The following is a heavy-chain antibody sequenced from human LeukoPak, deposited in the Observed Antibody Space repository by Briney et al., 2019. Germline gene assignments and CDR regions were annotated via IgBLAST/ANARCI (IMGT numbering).Heavy chain of an antibody. CDR3: AKYTSGTSYRGLDQ. J-gene: IGHJ4*02. CDR2: ISYDGSNK. Sequence: PGGSLRLSSAASGFTFSSYDMHWVRQAPGKGLEWVADISYDGSNKYYADSVKGRFTISRDDSKNTVYLQMNSLRAEDTAVYSCAKYTSGTSYRGLDQWGQGTLVTVSS. CDR1: GFTFSSYD. V-gene: IGHV3-30*18. D-gene: IGHD3-10*01.